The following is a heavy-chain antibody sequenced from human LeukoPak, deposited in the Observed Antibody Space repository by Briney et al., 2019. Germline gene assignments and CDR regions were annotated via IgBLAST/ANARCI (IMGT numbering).Heavy chain of an antibody. J-gene: IGHJ4*02. Sequence: PSETLSLTCTVSGGSISSYYWSWIRQPPGKGLEWIGYIYYSGSTNYNPSLKSRVTISVDTSKNQFSLKPSSVTAADTAVYYCARGDYPSDFDYWGQGTLVTVSS. V-gene: IGHV4-59*01. CDR1: GGSISSYY. D-gene: IGHD4-17*01. CDR3: ARGDYPSDFDY. CDR2: IYYSGST.